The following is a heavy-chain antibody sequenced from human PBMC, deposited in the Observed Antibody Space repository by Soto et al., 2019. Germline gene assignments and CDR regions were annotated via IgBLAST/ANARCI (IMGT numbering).Heavy chain of an antibody. D-gene: IGHD1-20*01. CDR1: GGSISSGGYY. J-gene: IGHJ4*02. CDR2: IYYSGST. CDR3: ARGHDPIVNYYFDY. V-gene: IGHV4-31*03. Sequence: SETLSLTCTVSGGSISSGGYYWSWIRQHPGKGLEWIGYIYYSGSTYYNPALKSRVTISVDTSKNQFSLKLSSVTAADTAVYYCARGHDPIVNYYFDYWGQGTLVTVSS.